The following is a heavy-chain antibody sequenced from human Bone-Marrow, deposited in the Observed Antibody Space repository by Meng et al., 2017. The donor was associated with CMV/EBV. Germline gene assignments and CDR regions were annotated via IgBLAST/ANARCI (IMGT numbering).Heavy chain of an antibody. CDR2: IYYSGST. V-gene: IGHV4-39*01. J-gene: IGHJ4*02. Sequence: SISSSSYYWGWIRQPPGKGLEWIGSIYYSGSTYYNPSLKSRVTISVDTSKNQFSLKLSSVTAADTAVYYCARWDYYDGSGYYGCWDYWGQGTLVTVSS. D-gene: IGHD3-22*01. CDR3: ARWDYYDGSGYYGCWDY. CDR1: SISSSSYY.